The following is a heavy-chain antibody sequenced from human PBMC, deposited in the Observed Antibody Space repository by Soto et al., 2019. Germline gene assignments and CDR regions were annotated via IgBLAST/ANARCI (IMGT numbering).Heavy chain of an antibody. Sequence: QVHLVQSGAEVKKPGASVIVSCKASGYTFTDHSLHWVRQAPGQGLEWMGWINPHSGVTVSAENFEGRVTMTRDTSINTAYMELGWLRSDDTAMYYCALEMSTITYFHYWGQGTRLTVSS. CDR2: INPHSGVT. V-gene: IGHV1-2*02. CDR3: ALEMSTITYFHY. CDR1: GYTFTDHS. D-gene: IGHD3-3*01. J-gene: IGHJ4*02.